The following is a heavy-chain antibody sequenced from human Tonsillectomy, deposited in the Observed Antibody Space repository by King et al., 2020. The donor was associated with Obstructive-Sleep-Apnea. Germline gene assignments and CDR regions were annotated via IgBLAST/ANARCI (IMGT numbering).Heavy chain of an antibody. D-gene: IGHD2-2*01. V-gene: IGHV1-69*04. CDR2: IIPILDIT. Sequence: VQLVQSGAEVQKPGSSVKVSCKASGDTFSSYAISWVRQAPGQGLEWMGGIIPILDITNNAQKFQGRVTITADKSTSTAYMDLSSLTSEDTAVYYCARGGFYCSRVTCHPRYFDYWGQGTLVTVSS. J-gene: IGHJ4*02. CDR3: ARGGFYCSRVTCHPRYFDY. CDR1: GDTFSSYA.